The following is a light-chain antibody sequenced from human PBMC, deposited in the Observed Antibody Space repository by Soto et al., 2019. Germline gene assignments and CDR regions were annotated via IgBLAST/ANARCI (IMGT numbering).Light chain of an antibody. CDR3: CSYAGSSTSPYV. J-gene: IGLJ1*01. CDR1: SSDVGSYNL. V-gene: IGLV2-23*01. CDR2: EGS. Sequence: QSVRTQPAYVSGSPGQSITISCTGTSSDVGSYNLVSWYQQHPGKAPKLMIYEGSKRPSGVSNRFSGSKSGNTASLTISGLQADDEADYYCCSYAGSSTSPYVFGTGTKVTVL.